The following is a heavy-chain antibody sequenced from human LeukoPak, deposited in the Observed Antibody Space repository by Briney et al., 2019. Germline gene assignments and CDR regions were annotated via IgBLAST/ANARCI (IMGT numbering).Heavy chain of an antibody. CDR2: IVVGSGDM. Sequence: SVKVSCKTYGFTFSDSAVQWVRQAQGQHLECIGWIVVGSGDMDPAQRFKGRVTFTRDMSTSTVYMELSSLRSDDTDVYYCAAAIRFCTDGSCFYSRESWFDSWGQGTLVTVSS. CDR1: GFTFSDSA. D-gene: IGHD2-8*01. J-gene: IGHJ5*01. CDR3: AAAIRFCTDGSCFYSRESWFDS. V-gene: IGHV1-58*01.